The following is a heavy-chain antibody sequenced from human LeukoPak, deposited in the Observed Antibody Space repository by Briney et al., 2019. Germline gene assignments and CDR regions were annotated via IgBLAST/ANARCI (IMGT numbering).Heavy chain of an antibody. V-gene: IGHV4-59*08. CDR3: ARRLPGYYYYMDV. D-gene: IGHD3-22*01. CDR1: GGSISGYY. J-gene: IGHJ6*02. CDR2: IYYSGST. Sequence: PSETLSFTCTVSGGSISGYYWSWVRQPPGKGLEWIGYIYYSGSTSYNPSLKSRVTILVDTSKNQFSLRLSSVTAADTAVYYCARRLPGYYYYMDVWGQGTTVTVSS.